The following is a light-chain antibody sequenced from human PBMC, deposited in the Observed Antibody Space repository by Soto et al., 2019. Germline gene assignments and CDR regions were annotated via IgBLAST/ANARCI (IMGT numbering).Light chain of an antibody. V-gene: IGKV3-20*01. CDR3: QHYGNSPPFT. Sequence: EIVLTQSPGTLSLSPGERATLSCRASQSVSSSYLAWYQQKPGQAPRLLIYGASCRATGIPDRFSGSGSGTDFTLTISRLEPEDFAVYFYQHYGNSPPFTFGQGTKVEIK. CDR2: GAS. J-gene: IGKJ2*01. CDR1: QSVSSSY.